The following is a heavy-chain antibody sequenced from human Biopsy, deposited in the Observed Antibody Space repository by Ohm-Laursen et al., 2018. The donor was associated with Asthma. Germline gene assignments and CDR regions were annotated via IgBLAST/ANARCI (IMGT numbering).Heavy chain of an antibody. CDR2: IYYSGRT. Sequence: SQTLSFTCIVSGDAMSTSGSYWGWIRQPPGKGLEWIGSIYYSGRTYYNPSLESRVTISADTSKNHFSLKVTSVTAADTAVYYCARAVSSSSYWYFDLWGRGDLVTVSS. D-gene: IGHD6-6*01. CDR3: ARAVSSSSYWYFDL. CDR1: GDAMSTSGSY. V-gene: IGHV4-39*02. J-gene: IGHJ2*01.